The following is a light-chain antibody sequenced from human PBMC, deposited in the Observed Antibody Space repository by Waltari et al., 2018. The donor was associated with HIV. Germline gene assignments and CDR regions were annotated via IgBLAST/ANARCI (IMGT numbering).Light chain of an antibody. CDR1: QSVAGNY. V-gene: IGKV3-20*01. CDR3: QQYTTSPYT. Sequence: DIVLTQSPGTVSLSPGERATLSCRASQSVAGNYIAWYHQVPGQAPRRLIAGASRRATGIPARFSCSGSGTDFTLTISGLEPEDFGVYYCQQYTTSPYTFGQGTNLEI. J-gene: IGKJ2*01. CDR2: GAS.